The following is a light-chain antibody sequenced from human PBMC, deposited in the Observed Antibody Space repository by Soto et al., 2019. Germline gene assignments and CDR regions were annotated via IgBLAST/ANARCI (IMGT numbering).Light chain of an antibody. Sequence: ELVLTQSPATLSSCRGERDTLSRRASQSISSSHLAWYQQKPGQGPRILIYGAASRATGIPDRFSGTESGTDCTLTISRLETEECAVYEGQQYYSSTLTGGGETKVEIK. CDR1: QSISSSH. CDR3: QQYYSSTLT. V-gene: IGKV3-20*01. J-gene: IGKJ4*01. CDR2: GAA.